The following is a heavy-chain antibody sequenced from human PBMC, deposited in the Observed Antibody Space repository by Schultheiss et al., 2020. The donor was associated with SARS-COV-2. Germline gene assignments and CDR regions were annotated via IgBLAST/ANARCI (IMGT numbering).Heavy chain of an antibody. CDR2: IGGSGHTT. D-gene: IGHD6-19*01. J-gene: IGHJ5*02. Sequence: GGSLRLSCAASGFTFSYYAMSWVRQAPGKGLEWVSAIGGSGHTTYYADSVKGRFTISRDNSKNTLYLQMNGLRDEDTAVYYCAKDPSGWYAVGNWFDPWGQGTLVTVSS. V-gene: IGHV3-23*01. CDR1: GFTFSYYA. CDR3: AKDPSGWYAVGNWFDP.